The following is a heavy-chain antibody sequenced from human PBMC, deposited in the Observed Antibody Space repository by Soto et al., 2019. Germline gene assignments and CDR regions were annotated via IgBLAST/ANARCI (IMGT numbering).Heavy chain of an antibody. D-gene: IGHD2-21*01. CDR3: AREVALPAHFDY. J-gene: IGHJ4*02. V-gene: IGHV1-3*01. CDR1: GYTFTGYA. Sequence: QVQLVQSGAEVKKPGASVKVSCKASGYTFTGYAMHWVRQAPGQRLEWMGWISAGNGNTNYSQKFQGRVTITRDTSASTAYMELSSLRSEDTAVYYCAREVALPAHFDYWGQGTLVTVSS. CDR2: ISAGNGNT.